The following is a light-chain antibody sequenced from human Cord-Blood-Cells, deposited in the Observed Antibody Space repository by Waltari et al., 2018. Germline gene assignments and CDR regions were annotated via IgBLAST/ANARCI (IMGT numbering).Light chain of an antibody. Sequence: SSELTQDPAVSVALGQTVRIQCQGDSLRSYYASWDQQKPGQAPVRVIYSKHNRPSGIPDRFSCSSSGNTASLTITGAQAEDEADYYCNSRDSSGNHWVFGGGTKLTVL. CDR3: NSRDSSGNHWV. J-gene: IGLJ3*02. CDR1: SLRSYY. CDR2: SKH. V-gene: IGLV3-19*01.